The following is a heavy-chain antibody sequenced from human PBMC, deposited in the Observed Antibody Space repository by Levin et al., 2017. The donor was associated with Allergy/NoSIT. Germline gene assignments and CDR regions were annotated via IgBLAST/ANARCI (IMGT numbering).Heavy chain of an antibody. J-gene: IGHJ3*02. CDR1: GFTFSNYA. CDR2: FRDTHYT. CDR3: ARFARPAGVYDSSDSYDI. V-gene: IGHV3-23*01. D-gene: IGHD3-22*01. Sequence: GGSLRLSCAASGFTFSNYAMSWVRQAPGKGLEWVAGFRDTHYTNYADSVTGRFSISRDNSRTMFYLQMNSLRAADTAVFFFARFARPAGVYDSSDSYDIWGPGTMVTVSP.